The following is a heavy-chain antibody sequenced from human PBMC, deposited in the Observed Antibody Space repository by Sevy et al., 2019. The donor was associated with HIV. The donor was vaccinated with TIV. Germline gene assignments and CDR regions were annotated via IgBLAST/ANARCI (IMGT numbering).Heavy chain of an antibody. CDR2: ISSSGSTI. CDR1: GFTFSTYE. V-gene: IGHV3-48*03. D-gene: IGHD3-16*01. J-gene: IGHJ4*02. Sequence: GGSLRLSCAASGFTFSTYEMNWVRQAPGKGLEWVSYISSSGSTIYYAGSVKGRFTISRDNAKNSLYLQMNSLRAEDTAVYYCARGEWGGVNYWGQGTLVTVSS. CDR3: ARGEWGGVNY.